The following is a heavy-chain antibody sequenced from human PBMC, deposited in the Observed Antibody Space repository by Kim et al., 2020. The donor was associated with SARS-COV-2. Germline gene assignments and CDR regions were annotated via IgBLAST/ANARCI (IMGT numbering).Heavy chain of an antibody. J-gene: IGHJ4*02. CDR2: IYYSGST. V-gene: IGHV4-39*01. CDR1: GGSISSSSYY. CDR3: ARHPESRPYFCGADCQFDY. Sequence: SETLSLTCTVSGGSISSSSYYWGWIRQPPGKGLEWIGSIYYSGSTYYNPSLKSRVTISVDTSKNQFSLKLSSVTAADTAVYYCARHPESRPYFCGADCQFDYWGQGTLVTVSS. D-gene: IGHD2-21*02.